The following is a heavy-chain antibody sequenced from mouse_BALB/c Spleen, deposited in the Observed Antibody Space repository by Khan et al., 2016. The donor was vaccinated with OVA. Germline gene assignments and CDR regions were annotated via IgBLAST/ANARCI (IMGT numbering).Heavy chain of an antibody. CDR2: IYPGSDNA. Sequence: QVQLKESGPELVKPGASVKMSCKASGYTFTYYVITWVKQRTGQGLEWIGEIYPGSDNAYHNERMKGKATLTADKSSNTTHMQLSSLASNDSAVYFCASGDGYSVYFDYWGQGPTLTVSS. CDR1: GYTFTYYV. CDR3: ASGDGYSVYFDY. D-gene: IGHD2-3*01. V-gene: IGHV1-77*01. J-gene: IGHJ2*01.